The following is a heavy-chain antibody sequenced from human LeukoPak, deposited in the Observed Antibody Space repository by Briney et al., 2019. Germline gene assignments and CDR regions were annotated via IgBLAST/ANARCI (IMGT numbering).Heavy chain of an antibody. Sequence: GGSLRLSCAASGFTFSSYGMHWVRQAPGKGLEWVAFIRYDGSNKYYADSVKGRFTISRDNSKNTLYLQMNSLRAEDTAVYYCAKEGHYDFWSGFVDYWGQGTLVTVSS. CDR1: GFTFSSYG. D-gene: IGHD3-3*01. CDR3: AKEGHYDFWSGFVDY. CDR2: IRYDGSNK. V-gene: IGHV3-30*02. J-gene: IGHJ4*02.